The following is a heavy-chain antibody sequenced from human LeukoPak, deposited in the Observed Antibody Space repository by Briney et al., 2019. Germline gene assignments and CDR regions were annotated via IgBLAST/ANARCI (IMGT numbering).Heavy chain of an antibody. D-gene: IGHD4-23*01. CDR2: ISSSSSYI. Sequence: GGSPRLSCAASGFTFSSYSMNWVRQAPGKGLEWVSSISSSSSYIYYADSVKGRFTISRDNAKNSLYLQMNSLRAEDTAVYYCARDSGHGGNSDLDYWGQGTLVTVSS. CDR3: ARDSGHGGNSDLDY. CDR1: GFTFSSYS. J-gene: IGHJ4*02. V-gene: IGHV3-21*01.